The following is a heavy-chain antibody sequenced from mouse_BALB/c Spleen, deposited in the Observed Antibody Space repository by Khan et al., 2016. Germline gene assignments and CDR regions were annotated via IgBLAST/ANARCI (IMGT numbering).Heavy chain of an antibody. D-gene: IGHD2-2*01. J-gene: IGHJ4*01. CDR1: GFTFTDYY. CDR3: ARDMEGYDDAMDR. V-gene: IGHV7-3*02. CDR2: IRNKANGYTT. Sequence: EVELVESGGGLVQPGGSLRLSCATSGFTFTDYYMSWVRQPPGKALEWLGFIRNKANGYTTECSASVQGRFTISRDNSQSILYRQMNTLRAEDSATYYCARDMEGYDDAMDRWDQGPAVTVSA.